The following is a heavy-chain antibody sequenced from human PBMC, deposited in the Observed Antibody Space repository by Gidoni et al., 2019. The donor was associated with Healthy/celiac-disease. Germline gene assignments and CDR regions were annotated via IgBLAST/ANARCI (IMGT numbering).Heavy chain of an antibody. J-gene: IGHJ3*02. CDR3: ASQGRLGYCSSTSCYPEEVDAFDI. CDR1: GFTFSSYA. D-gene: IGHD2-2*01. CDR2: ISGSGGST. V-gene: IGHV3-23*01. Sequence: EVQLLESGGGLVQPGGSLRLSCAASGFTFSSYAMSWVRQAPGKGLEWVSAISGSGGSTYYADSVKGRFTISRDNSKNTLYLQMNSLRAEDTAVYYCASQGRLGYCSSTSCYPEEVDAFDIWGQGTMVTVSS.